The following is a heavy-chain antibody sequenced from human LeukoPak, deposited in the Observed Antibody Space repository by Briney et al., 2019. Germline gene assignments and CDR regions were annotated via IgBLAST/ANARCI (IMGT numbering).Heavy chain of an antibody. V-gene: IGHV1-2*02. Sequence: ASVKVSCKASGYTFTGYYIHWVRQAPGQGLEWMGWINPHSGGTNYAQKFQGRVTMTEDTSTDTAYMELSSLRSEDTAVYYCATAPNSSSWNYNWFDPWGQGTLVTVSS. CDR2: INPHSGGT. CDR3: ATAPNSSSWNYNWFDP. CDR1: GYTFTGYY. D-gene: IGHD6-13*01. J-gene: IGHJ5*02.